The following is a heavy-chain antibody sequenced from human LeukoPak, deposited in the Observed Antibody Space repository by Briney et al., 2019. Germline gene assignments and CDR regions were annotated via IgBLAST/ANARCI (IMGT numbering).Heavy chain of an antibody. CDR2: IRYDGSNK. CDR1: GFTFSSYG. Sequence: PGGSLRLSCEASGFTFSSYGMHWVRQAPGKGLEWVAFIRYDGSNKYYADSVKGRFTISRDNAKNSLYLQMNSLRAEDTAVYYCARWITSQNIVFDYWGQGNLVTVSS. J-gene: IGHJ4*02. D-gene: IGHD2-2*03. CDR3: ARWITSQNIVFDY. V-gene: IGHV3-30*02.